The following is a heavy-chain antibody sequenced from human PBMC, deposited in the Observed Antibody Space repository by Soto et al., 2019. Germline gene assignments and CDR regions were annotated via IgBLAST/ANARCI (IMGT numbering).Heavy chain of an antibody. CDR2: ISDGGTVT. J-gene: IGHJ4*02. CDR3: AKRQQVWGGRSWFDY. V-gene: IGHV3-23*01. D-gene: IGHD6-13*01. Sequence: PGGSLRLFCAASGFTFSNYGLSWVRPTPGKGLEWVSEISDGGTVTYHADAVKGRFTISRDNSRNTLYLEMNSLRAEDTAVYYCAKRQQVWGGRSWFDYWGQGALVTVSS. CDR1: GFTFSNYG.